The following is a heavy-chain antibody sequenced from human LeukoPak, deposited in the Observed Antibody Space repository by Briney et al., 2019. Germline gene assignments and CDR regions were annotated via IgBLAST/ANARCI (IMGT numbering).Heavy chain of an antibody. CDR2: IYSSGST. Sequence: SETLSLTCTVSGGSISSYYRSWIRQPAGKGLEWIGRIYSSGSTNYNPSLKSRVTMSVDTSKNQFSLNLSSVTAADTAVYYCARGDSTNQDGDYYGLDVWGQGTTVTVSS. CDR3: ARGDSTNQDGDYYGLDV. J-gene: IGHJ6*02. V-gene: IGHV4-4*07. CDR1: GGSISSYY. D-gene: IGHD5/OR15-5a*01.